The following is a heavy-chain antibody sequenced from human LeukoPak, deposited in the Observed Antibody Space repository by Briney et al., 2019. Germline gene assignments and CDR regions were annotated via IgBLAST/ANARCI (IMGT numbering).Heavy chain of an antibody. CDR2: INPSGGST. CDR1: GYTFTSYY. J-gene: IGHJ4*02. Sequence: GASVKVSCKASGYTFTSYYMHWVRQAPGQRLEWMGIINPSGGSTSSAQKFQGRVTMTRDTSTRTDYMELSSPRAEDTAVYYTVRYSYPTRGIVVVPALDYWGQGTLVTVS. CDR3: VRYSYPTRGIVVVPALDY. V-gene: IGHV1-46*01. D-gene: IGHD3-22*01.